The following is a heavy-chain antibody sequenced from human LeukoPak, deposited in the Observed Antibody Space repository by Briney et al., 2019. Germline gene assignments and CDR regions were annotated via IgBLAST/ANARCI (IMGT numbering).Heavy chain of an antibody. J-gene: IGHJ3*02. Sequence: PSETLSLTCTVSGGSISSGDYYWSWIRQPPGTGLEWIGYIYYSGSTYYNPSLKSRVTISVDTSKNQFSLKLSSVTAADTAVYYCARVVVVPAATGHAFDIWGQGTIVTVSS. CDR1: GGSISSGDYY. CDR3: ARVVVVPAATGHAFDI. D-gene: IGHD2-2*01. V-gene: IGHV4-30-4*01. CDR2: IYYSGST.